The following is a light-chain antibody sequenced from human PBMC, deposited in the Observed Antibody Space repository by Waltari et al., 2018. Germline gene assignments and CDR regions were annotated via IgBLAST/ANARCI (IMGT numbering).Light chain of an antibody. J-gene: IGLJ3*02. CDR3: QSADSSGTWV. CDR2: KDS. V-gene: IGLV3-25*03. Sequence: SYELTQPPSVSVSPGQTASITCPGDALPKQYAYWYQQKPGQAPVLVIYKDSERPSGIPERFSGSSSGTTVTLTISGVQAEDEADYYCQSADSSGTWVFGGGTKLTVL. CDR1: ALPKQY.